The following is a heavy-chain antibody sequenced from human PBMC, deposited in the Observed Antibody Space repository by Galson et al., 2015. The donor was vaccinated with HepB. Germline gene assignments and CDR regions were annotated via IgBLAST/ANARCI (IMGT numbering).Heavy chain of an antibody. V-gene: IGHV3-23*01. Sequence: SCKASGFTFTTHAMSWARQAPGKGLEWVSAISADGGSTYYADSVKGRFTISRDNSKNTLYLQINSLRAEDSALYYCAKIDRVVAFDIWGQGTMVTVSS. J-gene: IGHJ3*02. CDR3: AKIDRVVAFDI. CDR2: ISADGGST. D-gene: IGHD1-14*01. CDR1: GFTFTTHA.